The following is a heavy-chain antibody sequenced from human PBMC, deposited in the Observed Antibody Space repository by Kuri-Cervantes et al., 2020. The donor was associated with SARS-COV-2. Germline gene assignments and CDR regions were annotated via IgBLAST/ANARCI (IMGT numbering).Heavy chain of an antibody. CDR2: IKSKTDGGTT. D-gene: IGHD6-13*01. Sequence: GESLKISCAASGFTFSNTWVTWVRQAPGKGLEWVGRIKSKTDGGTTDYSALVKGRFTISRDDSKNSLYLQMNSLKTEDTAVYYCARDWAAAGSGDMWYFDLWGRGTLVTVSS. J-gene: IGHJ2*01. CDR3: ARDWAAAGSGDMWYFDL. CDR1: GFTFSNTW. V-gene: IGHV3-15*01.